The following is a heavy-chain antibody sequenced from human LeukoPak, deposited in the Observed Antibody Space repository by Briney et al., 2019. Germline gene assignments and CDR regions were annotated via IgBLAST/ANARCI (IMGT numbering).Heavy chain of an antibody. J-gene: IGHJ4*02. V-gene: IGHV4-39*01. CDR2: IYFSGTN. CDR1: GGSISSGSHY. D-gene: IGHD3-22*01. CDR3: ARHGSYYDSRGYYLDY. Sequence: PSETLSLTCTVSGGSISSGSHYWGRIRQPPGKGLEWIGRIYFSGTNYYNPSLKSRVTISVNTTKNQFCLNMSPVTDENTAVYYCARHGSYYDSRGYYLDYWGQGALVTVSS.